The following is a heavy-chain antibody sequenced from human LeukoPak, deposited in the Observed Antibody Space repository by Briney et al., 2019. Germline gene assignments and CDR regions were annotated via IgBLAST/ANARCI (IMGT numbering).Heavy chain of an antibody. V-gene: IGHV1-58*01. J-gene: IGHJ3*01. CDR1: GFTFTSSA. CDR3: AADRYSVYSSSFDGDAFDV. Sequence: SVKVSCKTSGFTFTSSAVQWVRQARGQRLEWIGWIVVGSGSTNYAQKFQERVTITRDMSTSTAYMELSSLRSEDTAVYYCAADRYSVYSSSFDGDAFDVWGQGTMVTVSS. D-gene: IGHD6-13*01. CDR2: IVVGSGST.